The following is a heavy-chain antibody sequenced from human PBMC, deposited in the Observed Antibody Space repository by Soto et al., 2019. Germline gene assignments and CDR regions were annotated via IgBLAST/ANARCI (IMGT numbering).Heavy chain of an antibody. V-gene: IGHV3-33*01. CDR2: QWFDGSNK. CDR3: ARDVGDVMSTIQGHGMDV. J-gene: IGHJ6*02. CDR1: GFTFSHYG. D-gene: IGHD3-16*01. Sequence: QVQLVESGGAVVQPGRSLRLSCVGSGFTFSHYGMHWVRQAPGKGLEWVAVQWFDGSNKFHADSVEGRFTISRDNSQNTLSLQMNNLRAEDTAVYYCARDVGDVMSTIQGHGMDVWGQGTTVTVSS.